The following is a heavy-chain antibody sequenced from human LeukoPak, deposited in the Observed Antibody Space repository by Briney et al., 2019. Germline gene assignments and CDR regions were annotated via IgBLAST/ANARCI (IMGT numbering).Heavy chain of an antibody. CDR2: ISSSISYI. Sequence: GGSLRLSCAASGFTFSSYSMNLVRQAPGKGLEWVSSISSSISYIYYADSGKGRFTISRDNAKNSLYLQMNSLRAEDTAVYFCARDWHYRLDMWGQGALVTVSS. V-gene: IGHV3-21*01. J-gene: IGHJ4*02. CDR1: GFTFSSYS. D-gene: IGHD3-10*01. CDR3: ARDWHYRLDM.